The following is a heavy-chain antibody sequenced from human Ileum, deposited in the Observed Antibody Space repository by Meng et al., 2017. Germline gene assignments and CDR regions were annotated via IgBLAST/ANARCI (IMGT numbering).Heavy chain of an antibody. CDR1: GFDFRTYA. CDR3: AKESPQYYSGSGSYDY. CDR2: ISYDGSIQ. V-gene: IGHV3-30-3*02. D-gene: IGHD3-10*01. J-gene: IGHJ4*02. Sequence: QGQWEEAGGGGGQPGRALRLAGVASGFDFRTYAMHGVRQAPGKGPGWLAVISYDGSIQYYAGSVKGRLTISRDNSKNTVFLEMNRLRVEDMAVYYCAKESPQYYSGSGSYDYWGPGTLVTVSS.